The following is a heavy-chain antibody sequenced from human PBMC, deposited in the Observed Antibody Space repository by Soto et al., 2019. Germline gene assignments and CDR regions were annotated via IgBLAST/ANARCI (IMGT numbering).Heavy chain of an antibody. V-gene: IGHV4-38-2*02. J-gene: IGHJ4*02. CDR1: SDSISSYY. D-gene: IGHD5-12*01. CDR2: IHHTGTT. Sequence: SETLSLTCTVSSDSISSYYWGWIRQPPGKGLEWIGIIHHTGTTYYNPSLKSQVTISVDTSNNQFSLKLTSVTAADTAVYFCARSSGYLPGGYWGQGTQVTVSS. CDR3: ARSSGYLPGGY.